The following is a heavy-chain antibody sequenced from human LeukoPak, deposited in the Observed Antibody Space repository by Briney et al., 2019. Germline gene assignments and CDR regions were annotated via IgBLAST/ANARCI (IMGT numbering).Heavy chain of an antibody. J-gene: IGHJ4*02. V-gene: IGHV3-7*03. CDR3: ARLDVDTAMVPGFDY. D-gene: IGHD5-18*01. CDR1: GFTFSNYW. CDR2: IKEDGSDQ. Sequence: PGGSLRLSCAVSGFTFSNYWMTWVRQAPGKGLEWVANIKEDGSDQYYVDSVKGRFTISRDNAKNSLDLQMNSLRAEDTAVYYCARLDVDTAMVPGFDYWGQGTLVTVSS.